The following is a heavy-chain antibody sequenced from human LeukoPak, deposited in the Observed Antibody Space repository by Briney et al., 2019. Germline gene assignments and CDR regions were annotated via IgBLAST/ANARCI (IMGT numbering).Heavy chain of an antibody. D-gene: IGHD2-8*01. J-gene: IGHJ4*02. CDR2: ISGSGGST. CDR1: GFTFSSYA. Sequence: GGSLRLSCAASGFTFSSYAMSWVRQAPGKGLEWVSAISGSGGSTYYADSVKGRFTISRDNSKNTLYLQMNSLRAEDTAVYYCAKDRGPHNIVLMAYAVLFDYWGQGTLVTVSS. V-gene: IGHV3-23*01. CDR3: AKDRGPHNIVLMAYAVLFDY.